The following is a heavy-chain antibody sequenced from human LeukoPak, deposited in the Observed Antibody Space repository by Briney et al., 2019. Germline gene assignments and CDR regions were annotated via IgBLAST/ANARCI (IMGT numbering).Heavy chain of an antibody. V-gene: IGHV1-69*13. Sequence: SVTVSCKASGGTFSSYAISWVRQAPGQGPEWMGGIIPIFGTANYAQKFQGRVTITADESTSTAYMELSSLRSEDTAVYYCARALTGRGSQTLLGHWGRGTLVTVSS. CDR1: GGTFSSYA. D-gene: IGHD1-26*01. CDR2: IIPIFGTA. J-gene: IGHJ4*02. CDR3: ARALTGRGSQTLLGH.